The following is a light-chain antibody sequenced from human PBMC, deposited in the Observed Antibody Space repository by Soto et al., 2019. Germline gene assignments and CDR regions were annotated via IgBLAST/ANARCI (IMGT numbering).Light chain of an antibody. Sequence: DILMTQSPATLSVSPGERATLSCRASQSVSSNYLVWYQQKPGQAPRLLISGVSTRATGIPDRFSGSGSGTDFTLTVSRLEPEDVAVYYCQQYAPSPAITFGQGTRLEIK. V-gene: IGKV3-20*01. J-gene: IGKJ5*01. CDR3: QQYAPSPAIT. CDR2: GVS. CDR1: QSVSSNY.